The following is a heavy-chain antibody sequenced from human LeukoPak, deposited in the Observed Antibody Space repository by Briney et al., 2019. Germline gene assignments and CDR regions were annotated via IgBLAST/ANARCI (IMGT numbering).Heavy chain of an antibody. V-gene: IGHV3-30*18. D-gene: IGHD4-23*01. CDR1: GFTFSSYG. J-gene: IGHJ5*02. CDR3: AKELSKTGGNT. CDR2: ISYDGSNK. Sequence: GGSLRLSCAASGFTFSSYGMHWVRQDPGKGLEWVAVISYDGSNKYYADSVKGRFTISRDNSKNTLYLQMNSLRAEDTAVYYCAKELSKTGGNTWGQGTLVTVSS.